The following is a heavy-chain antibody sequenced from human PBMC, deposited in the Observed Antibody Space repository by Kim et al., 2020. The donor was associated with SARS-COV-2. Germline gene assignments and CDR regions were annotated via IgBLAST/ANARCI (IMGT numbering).Heavy chain of an antibody. Sequence: GGSLRLSCAVSGFTFSSYAMSWVRQAPGKGLEWVSAISGSGGSTYYADSVKGRFTISRDNSKNTLYLQMNSLRAEDTAVYYCAKLPRGSYSSIAFDIWGQGTMVTVSS. CDR1: GFTFSSYA. CDR3: AKLPRGSYSSIAFDI. D-gene: IGHD1-26*01. V-gene: IGHV3-23*01. CDR2: ISGSGGST. J-gene: IGHJ3*02.